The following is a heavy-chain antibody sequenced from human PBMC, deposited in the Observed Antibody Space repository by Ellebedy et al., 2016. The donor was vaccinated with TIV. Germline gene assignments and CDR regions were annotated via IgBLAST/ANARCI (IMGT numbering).Heavy chain of an antibody. D-gene: IGHD3-3*01. V-gene: IGHV2-5*02. CDR3: AHKLPFGVVISGFNS. J-gene: IGHJ4*02. CDR1: GFSLSTSGVG. CDR2: IYWDDDK. Sequence: SGPTLVKPTQTLTLTCTFSGFSLSTSGVGVGWIRQPPGKALEWLAVIYWDDDKRYSPSLKSRLTVTKDTSKNQVVLSMTNMDPVDTATYYCAHKLPFGVVISGFNSWGQGTLVTVSS.